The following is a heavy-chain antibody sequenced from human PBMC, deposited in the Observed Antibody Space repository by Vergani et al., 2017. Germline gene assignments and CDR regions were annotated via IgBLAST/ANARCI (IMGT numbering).Heavy chain of an antibody. CDR3: ARSSIAARPGLYYYYYYYMDV. CDR1: GFTFSSYA. D-gene: IGHD6-6*01. J-gene: IGHJ6*03. Sequence: QVQLVESGGGVVQPGRSLRLSCAASGFTFSSYAMHWVRQAPGKGLEWVAVISYDGSNKYYADSVKGRFTISRDNSKNTLYLQMNSLRAEDTAVYYCARSSIAARPGLYYYYYYYMDVWGK. V-gene: IGHV3-30-3*01. CDR2: ISYDGSNK.